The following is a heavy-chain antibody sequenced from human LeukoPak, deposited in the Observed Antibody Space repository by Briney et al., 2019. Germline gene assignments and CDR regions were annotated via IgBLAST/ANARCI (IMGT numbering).Heavy chain of an antibody. D-gene: IGHD3-22*01. CDR2: IKQDGSKK. Sequence: GGSLRLSCAASGFTFSLYWISWVRQAPGKGLEWVANIKQDGSKKEYVDSVKGRFTISRDNAKNSLYLQMNNLRAEDTAVYYCALDYDTSGYSHWGQGALVTVSS. CDR3: ALDYDTSGYSH. CDR1: GFTFSLYW. V-gene: IGHV3-7*01. J-gene: IGHJ4*02.